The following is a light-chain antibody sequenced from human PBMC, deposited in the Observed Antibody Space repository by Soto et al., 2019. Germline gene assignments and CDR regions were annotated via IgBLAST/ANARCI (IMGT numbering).Light chain of an antibody. CDR2: DAS. Sequence: EIVLTQSPATLSLSPGERATLSCRASQSVRSFLAWYQQKPGQAPRLLIYDASNRATGIPARFSGSGSGTDFTLTISRLEPEDFAVYYCQQFSGSPWTFGQGTKVDIK. CDR1: QSVRSF. J-gene: IGKJ1*01. V-gene: IGKV3-11*01. CDR3: QQFSGSPWT.